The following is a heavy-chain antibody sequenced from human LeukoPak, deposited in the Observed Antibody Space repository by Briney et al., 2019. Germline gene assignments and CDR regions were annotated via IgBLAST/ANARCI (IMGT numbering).Heavy chain of an antibody. V-gene: IGHV1-8*01. J-gene: IGHJ5*02. D-gene: IGHD6-13*01. CDR1: GYTFTSYD. Sequence: ASVKVSCKASGYTFTSYDINWVRQATGQGLEWVGWMNPNSGNTGYAQKFQGRVTMTRNTSISTAYMELSSLRSEDTAVYYCARGARVGSSWYWNWFDPWGQGTLVTVSS. CDR2: MNPNSGNT. CDR3: ARGARVGSSWYWNWFDP.